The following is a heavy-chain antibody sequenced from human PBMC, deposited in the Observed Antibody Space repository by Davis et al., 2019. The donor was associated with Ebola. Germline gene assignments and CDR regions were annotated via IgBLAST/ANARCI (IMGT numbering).Heavy chain of an antibody. CDR2: TYYRSKWYH. CDR3: ARRIRSGMDV. J-gene: IGHJ6*02. Sequence: LPCAIPGDSVPSNSAAWNWIRQSPSRGLEWLGRTYYRSKWYHDYAVSVKSRITINPDTSKNQFSLQLNSVTPEDTAVYYCARRIRSGMDVWGQGTTVTVSS. CDR1: GDSVPSNSAA. D-gene: IGHD2-15*01. V-gene: IGHV6-1*01.